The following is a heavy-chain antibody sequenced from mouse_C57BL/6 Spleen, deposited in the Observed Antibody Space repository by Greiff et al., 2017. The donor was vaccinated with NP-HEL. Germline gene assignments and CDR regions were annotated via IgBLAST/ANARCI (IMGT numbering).Heavy chain of an antibody. Sequence: EVQLQQSGPVLVKPGASVKMSCKASGYTFTDYYMNWVKQSHGKSLEWIGVINPYNGGTSYNQKFKGKATLTVDKSSSTAYMELNSLTSEESAVYYCARSEGYYFDYWGQGTTLTVSS. CDR2: INPYNGGT. V-gene: IGHV1-19*01. CDR3: ARSEGYYFDY. CDR1: GYTFTDYY. J-gene: IGHJ2*01.